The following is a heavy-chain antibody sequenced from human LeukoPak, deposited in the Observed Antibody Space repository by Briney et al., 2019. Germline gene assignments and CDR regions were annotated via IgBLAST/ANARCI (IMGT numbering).Heavy chain of an antibody. D-gene: IGHD7-27*01. V-gene: IGHV3-23*01. CDR1: GFTFSSYA. CDR3: AKAPATGEGYYFYYMDV. Sequence: GGSLRLSCAASGFASGFTFSSYAMSWVRQAPGKGLEWVASINGRAATSYYADSVKGRLTISRDNSKNTLYLQMNSLGADDTAVYYCAKAPATGEGYYFYYMDVWGKGTTVTVSS. J-gene: IGHJ6*03. CDR2: INGRAATS.